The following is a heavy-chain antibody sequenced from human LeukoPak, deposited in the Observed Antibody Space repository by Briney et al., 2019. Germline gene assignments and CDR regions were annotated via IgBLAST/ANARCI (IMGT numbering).Heavy chain of an antibody. V-gene: IGHV4-38-2*02. CDR3: ARDQKEYCSSTSCYTGYYYYYMDV. CDR2: IYHSGST. D-gene: IGHD2-2*02. CDR1: GYSISSGYY. Sequence: SETLSLTCTVSGYSISSGYYWGWIRQPPGKGLEWIGSIYHSGSTYYNPSLKSRVTISVDTSKNQFSLKLSSVTAADTAVYYCARDQKEYCSSTSCYTGYYYYYMDVWGKGTTVTVSS. J-gene: IGHJ6*03.